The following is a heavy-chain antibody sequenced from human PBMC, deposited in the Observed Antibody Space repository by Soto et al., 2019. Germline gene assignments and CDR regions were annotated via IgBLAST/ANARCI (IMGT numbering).Heavy chain of an antibody. D-gene: IGHD6-19*01. J-gene: IGHJ4*02. CDR3: ARRAPGGSGGREDY. CDR1: GDSVSSNSAA. Sequence: SQTLSLTCAISGDSVSSNSAAWNWIRQSPSRGLEWLGRTYYRSKWYTDYAVSVKSRITINPDTSKNHFSLQLKSVTPEDTALYFCARRAPGGSGGREDYCGQVTLVTFSS. CDR2: TYYRSKWYT. V-gene: IGHV6-1*01.